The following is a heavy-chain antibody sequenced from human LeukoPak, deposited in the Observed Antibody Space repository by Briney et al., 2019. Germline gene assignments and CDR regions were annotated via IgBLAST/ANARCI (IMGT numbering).Heavy chain of an antibody. CDR1: GGSFSGYY. J-gene: IGHJ4*02. V-gene: IGHV4-34*01. Sequence: SGTLSLTCAVYGGSFSGYYWSWLRQPPGKGQEWIGEVNHSGSTNYNPSLKSRGSISVDTSKNQFSLKLSSVTAADTAVYYCARGGIMITFGGVIVHRFDYWGQGTLVTVSS. D-gene: IGHD3-16*02. CDR2: VNHSGST. CDR3: ARGGIMITFGGVIVHRFDY.